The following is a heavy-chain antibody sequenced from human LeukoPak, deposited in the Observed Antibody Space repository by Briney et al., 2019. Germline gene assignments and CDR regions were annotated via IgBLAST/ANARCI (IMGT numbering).Heavy chain of an antibody. CDR3: ARGVITEYSSSSFDY. J-gene: IGHJ4*02. V-gene: IGHV4-30-2*01. D-gene: IGHD6-6*01. CDR1: GGSISSGGYS. Sequence: SQTLSLTCAVSGGSISSGGYSWSWIRQPPGKGLEWIGYIYHSGSTYYNPSLKSRVTISVDRSKNQFSLKLSSVTAADTAVYYCARGVITEYSSSSFDYWGQGTLVTVSS. CDR2: IYHSGST.